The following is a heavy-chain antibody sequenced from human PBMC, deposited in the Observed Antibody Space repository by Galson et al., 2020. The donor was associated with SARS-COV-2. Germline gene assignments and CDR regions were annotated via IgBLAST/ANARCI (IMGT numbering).Heavy chain of an antibody. CDR3: ARDPTI. CDR2: VHSSGTT. J-gene: IGHJ4*02. Sequence: ASETLSLTCTVSGGSITDYYWSWIRQPPGKGLEWIGFVHSSGTTDYSPSLKSQATISVDTSKNQFSLRLTSVTAADTAVYYCARDPTIWGQGTLVTVSS. CDR1: GGSITDYY. D-gene: IGHD1-26*01. V-gene: IGHV4-59*01.